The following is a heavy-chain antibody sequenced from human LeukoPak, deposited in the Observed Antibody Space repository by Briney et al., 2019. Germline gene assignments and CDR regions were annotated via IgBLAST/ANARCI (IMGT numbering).Heavy chain of an antibody. J-gene: IGHJ6*03. V-gene: IGHV4-34*01. CDR2: INHSGST. CDR1: GGSFSGYY. CDR3: ARVPPYYYYYYMDV. Sequence: SETLSLTCAVYGGSFSGYYWSWIRQPPGKGLEWIGEINHSGSTNYTPSLKSRVTISLDTSKNQFSLKLSSVTAADTAVYYCARVPPYYYYYYMDVWGKGTTVTVSS.